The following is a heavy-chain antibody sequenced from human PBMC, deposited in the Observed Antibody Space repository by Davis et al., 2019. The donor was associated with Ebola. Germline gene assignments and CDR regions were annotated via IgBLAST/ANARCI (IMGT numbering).Heavy chain of an antibody. CDR2: IYYSGST. CDR3: ARGRARVDY. CDR1: GGSISSSSYY. Sequence: SETLSLTCTVSGGSISSSSYYWGWIRQPPGKGLEWIGSIYYSGSTNYNPSLKSRVTISVDTSKNQFSLKLSSVTAADTAVYYCARGRARVDYWGQGTLVTVSS. V-gene: IGHV4-39*07. D-gene: IGHD6-6*01. J-gene: IGHJ4*02.